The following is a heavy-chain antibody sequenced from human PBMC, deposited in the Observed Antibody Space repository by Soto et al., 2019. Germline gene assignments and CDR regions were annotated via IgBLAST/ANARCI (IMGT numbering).Heavy chain of an antibody. Sequence: QVQLVESGGGVVQPGRSLRLSCAASGFTFSTYAIHWVRQAPGKGLEWVAVISYDGANKYYADSVRGRFTISRDNSKNTLFLQMSSLRSEDTAVYYCAKDGGGYNYGYVMLDTYYYGMDVWGQGTTVTVSS. J-gene: IGHJ6*02. V-gene: IGHV3-30-3*01. CDR3: AKDGGGYNYGYVMLDTYYYGMDV. D-gene: IGHD5-18*01. CDR1: GFTFSTYA. CDR2: ISYDGANK.